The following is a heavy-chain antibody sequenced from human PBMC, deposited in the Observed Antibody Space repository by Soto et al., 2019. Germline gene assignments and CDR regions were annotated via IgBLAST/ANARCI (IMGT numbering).Heavy chain of an antibody. Sequence: QVQLVESGGGVVQPGRSLRLSCAASGFTFNSYAMHWVRQAPGKGLEWVAVISYDGSNKYYADSVKGRFTISRDNSKNTLYLQMNSLRAEDTAVYYCARFKCCSGGSCYPYFDYWGQGTLVTVSS. V-gene: IGHV3-30-3*01. CDR2: ISYDGSNK. J-gene: IGHJ4*02. CDR1: GFTFNSYA. D-gene: IGHD2-15*01. CDR3: ARFKCCSGGSCYPYFDY.